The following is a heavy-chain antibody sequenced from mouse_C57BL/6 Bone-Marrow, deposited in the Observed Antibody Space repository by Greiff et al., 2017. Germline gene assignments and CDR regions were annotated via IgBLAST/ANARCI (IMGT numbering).Heavy chain of an antibody. CDR1: GFSLTSYG. CDR2: IWSGGST. CDR3: ARKNYGSIYWYFDV. J-gene: IGHJ1*03. D-gene: IGHD1-1*01. V-gene: IGHV2-2*01. Sequence: QVQLQQSGPGLVQPSQSLSITCTVSGFSLTSYGVHWVRPSPGKGLEWLGVIWSGGSTDYNAAFISRLSLSKDNSKSQVFFKMNSLQADDTAIYYCARKNYGSIYWYFDVWGTETTVTVSS.